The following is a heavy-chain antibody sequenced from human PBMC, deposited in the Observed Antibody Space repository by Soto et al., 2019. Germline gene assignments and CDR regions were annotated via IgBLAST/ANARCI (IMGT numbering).Heavy chain of an antibody. CDR2: ISGYDGRT. CDR3: AREGDVPYYYSGMDV. J-gene: IGHJ6*02. V-gene: IGHV1-18*01. Sequence: ASVKVSCKTSGYTFTRYGISWVRQAPGQGLEWMGWISGYDGRTNFAQKVQDRVTMTTDTSTNTVYMELRSLRSDDTAVYYCAREGDVPYYYSGMDVWGQGTTVTVSS. D-gene: IGHD2-21*02. CDR1: GYTFTRYG.